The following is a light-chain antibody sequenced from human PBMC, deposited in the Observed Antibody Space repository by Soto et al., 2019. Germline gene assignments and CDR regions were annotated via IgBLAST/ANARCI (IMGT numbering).Light chain of an antibody. CDR2: EVS. V-gene: IGLV2-14*01. Sequence: QSALTQPASVSGAPGQSIPSSCTGTSSDVGGYNYVSWYQQHPGQAPKLMIYEVSNRPTGVSNSFSGSKSCNTASLTISGLQADDEADYYCSSYTSSSTLVFGTGTKLTVL. CDR1: SSDVGGYNY. J-gene: IGLJ1*01. CDR3: SSYTSSSTLV.